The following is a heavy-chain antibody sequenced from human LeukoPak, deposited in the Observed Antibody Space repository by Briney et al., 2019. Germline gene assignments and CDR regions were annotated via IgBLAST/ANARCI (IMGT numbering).Heavy chain of an antibody. J-gene: IGHJ4*02. Sequence: GGSLRLSCAGSEFTFRSYSMHWVRQAPGKGLEWVSSISGSSSDIYYADSVKGRFTISRDNSKNSLYLQMKSLRAEDTALYYCAKVYYDSSGYYPYYFDYWGQGTLVTVSS. CDR2: ISGSSSDI. V-gene: IGHV3-21*01. D-gene: IGHD3-22*01. CDR1: EFTFRSYS. CDR3: AKVYYDSSGYYPYYFDY.